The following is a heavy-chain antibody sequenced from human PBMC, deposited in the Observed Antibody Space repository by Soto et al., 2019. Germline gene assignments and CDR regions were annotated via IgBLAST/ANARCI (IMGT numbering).Heavy chain of an antibody. Sequence: QITLKESGPTLVKPTQTLTLTCSFSGFSLSARGVGVGWIRQAPGKALEWLALVYWNNDQYYSPSLRSRLTITKDTSKNQVVLTMTNMDPVDTATYYCARWGFSGYNNNYWGQGTLVTVSS. J-gene: IGHJ4*02. V-gene: IGHV2-5*01. D-gene: IGHD5-12*01. CDR2: VYWNNDQ. CDR3: ARWGFSGYNNNY. CDR1: GFSLSARGVG.